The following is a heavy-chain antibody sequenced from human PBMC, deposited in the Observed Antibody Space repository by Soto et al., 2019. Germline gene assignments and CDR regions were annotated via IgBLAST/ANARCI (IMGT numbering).Heavy chain of an antibody. CDR3: ARYDYGNYGGAFDI. V-gene: IGHV3-48*02. CDR1: GFTFSRNS. Sequence: PGGSLRLSCAASGFTFSRNSMNWVRQAPGKGLEWVSYISRSSDTVYYADSVKARFTISRDNAKNSLFLQMNSLRDEDTAVYYCARYDYGNYGGAFDIWGQGTMVTVSS. J-gene: IGHJ3*02. CDR2: ISRSSDTV. D-gene: IGHD4-17*01.